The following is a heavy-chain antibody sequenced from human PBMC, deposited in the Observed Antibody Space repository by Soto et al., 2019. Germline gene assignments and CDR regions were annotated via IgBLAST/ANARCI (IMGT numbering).Heavy chain of an antibody. V-gene: IGHV3-23*01. CDR3: AREKPTYYDILTGYYNVNGGFGMDV. Sequence: GGSLRLSCAASGFTFSSYAMSWVRQAPGKGLEWVSAISGSGGSTYYADSVKGRFTIPRDNSKNTLYLQMNSLRAEDTAVYYCAREKPTYYDILTGYYNVNGGFGMDVWGQGTTVTVSS. CDR1: GFTFSSYA. CDR2: ISGSGGST. J-gene: IGHJ6*02. D-gene: IGHD3-9*01.